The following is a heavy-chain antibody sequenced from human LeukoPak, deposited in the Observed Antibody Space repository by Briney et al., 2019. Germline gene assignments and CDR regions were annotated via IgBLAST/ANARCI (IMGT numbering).Heavy chain of an antibody. V-gene: IGHV1-2*02. J-gene: IGHJ6*03. CDR2: ISPKNGDT. D-gene: IGHD1-26*01. CDR1: GYTLTGHY. Sequence: ASVKVSCKASGYTLTGHYMHWVRQAPGQGLEWMGWISPKNGDTNYAQKFQGRVTMTRDTSISTAYMELSRLRSDDTAVYYCARDSGLEGATDWDYYYYYYYMDVWGKGTTVTVSS. CDR3: ARDSGLEGATDWDYYYYYYYMDV.